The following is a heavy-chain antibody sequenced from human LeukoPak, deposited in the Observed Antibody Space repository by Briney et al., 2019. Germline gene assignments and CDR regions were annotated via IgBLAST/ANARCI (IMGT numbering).Heavy chain of an antibody. CDR3: ARPRWAAAGTRGVVLDY. V-gene: IGHV3-30-3*01. CDR1: GFTFSSYA. CDR2: ISYNGSNK. Sequence: GRSLRLCCAASGFTFSSYAMHWVRQAPGKGLEWVAVISYNGSNKYYADSVKGRFTISRDNSKNTLYLQMNSLRAEDTAVYYCARPRWAAAGTRGVVLDYWGQGTLVTVSS. J-gene: IGHJ4*02. D-gene: IGHD6-13*01.